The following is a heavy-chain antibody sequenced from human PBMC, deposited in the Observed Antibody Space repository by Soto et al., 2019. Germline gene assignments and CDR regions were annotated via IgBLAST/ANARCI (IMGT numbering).Heavy chain of an antibody. J-gene: IGHJ4*02. V-gene: IGHV3-23*01. Sequence: PGGSLRLSCAASGFTFTSYVMSWVRQTPGKGLEWVSSISGSGDNIYYADSVKGRFTISRDNSKNTLYLQMNSLRAEDTAVYYCAKEGGLYSSGWYFPFDYWGQGTLVTVSS. D-gene: IGHD6-19*01. CDR1: GFTFTSYV. CDR3: AKEGGLYSSGWYFPFDY. CDR2: ISGSGDNI.